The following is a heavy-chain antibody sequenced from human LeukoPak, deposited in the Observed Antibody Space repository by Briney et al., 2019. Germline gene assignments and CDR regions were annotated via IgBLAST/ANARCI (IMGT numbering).Heavy chain of an antibody. J-gene: IGHJ5*02. Sequence: SETLFLTCTVSGGSISSHYWSWIRQPPGKGLEWIGYIYYSGSTNYNPSLKSRVTISVDTSKNQFSLKLSSVTAADTAVYYCARDRSSESWFDPWGQGTLVTVSS. CDR1: GGSISSHY. V-gene: IGHV4-59*11. CDR3: ARDRSSESWFDP. D-gene: IGHD6-13*01. CDR2: IYYSGST.